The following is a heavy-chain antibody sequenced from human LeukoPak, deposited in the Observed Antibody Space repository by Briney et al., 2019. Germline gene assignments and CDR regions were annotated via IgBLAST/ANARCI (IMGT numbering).Heavy chain of an antibody. D-gene: IGHD4-23*01. J-gene: IGHJ6*03. Sequence: ASVKVSRKASGGTFSSYAISWVRQAPGQGLEWMGGIIPIFGTANYAQKFQGRVTITTDESTSTAYMELSSLRSEDTAVYYCASNDYGGNSGNYYYYMDVWGKGTTVTVSS. CDR1: GGTFSSYA. V-gene: IGHV1-69*05. CDR2: IIPIFGTA. CDR3: ASNDYGGNSGNYYYYMDV.